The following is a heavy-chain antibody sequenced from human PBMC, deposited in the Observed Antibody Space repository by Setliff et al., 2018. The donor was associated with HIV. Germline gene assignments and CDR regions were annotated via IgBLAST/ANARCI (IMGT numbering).Heavy chain of an antibody. CDR1: GDSMRNQY. V-gene: IGHV4-59*11. D-gene: IGHD3-16*02. CDR2: IYYDGSTST. Sequence: PSETLSLTCSVSGDSMRNQYWNWIRQSPGKGLELIGSIYYDGSTSTNANPSFKSRVTLSVDSSKNQLSLKLTSVTAADTAIYYCARESLNLGELSSNPDASDIWGQGTMVTVSS. J-gene: IGHJ3*02. CDR3: ARESLNLGELSSNPDASDI.